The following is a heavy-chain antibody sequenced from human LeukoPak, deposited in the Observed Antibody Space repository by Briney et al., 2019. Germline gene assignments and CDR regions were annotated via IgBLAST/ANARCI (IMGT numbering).Heavy chain of an antibody. CDR3: ARRIQLWSSPFFDY. CDR1: GGSFSGYY. V-gene: IGHV4-34*01. CDR2: INHSGST. J-gene: IGHJ4*02. D-gene: IGHD5-18*01. Sequence: SETLSLTCAVYGGSFSGYYWSWIRQPPGKGLEWIGEINHSGSTNYNPSLKSRVTISVDTSKNQFSLKLSSVTAADTAVYYCARRIQLWSSPFFDYWGQGTLVTVSS.